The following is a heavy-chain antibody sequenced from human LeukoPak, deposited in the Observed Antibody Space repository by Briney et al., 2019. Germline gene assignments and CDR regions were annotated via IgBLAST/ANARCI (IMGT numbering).Heavy chain of an antibody. Sequence: ASVKVSCKASGYTFTSYAMNWVRQAPGQGLEWMGWINTNTGNPTYAQGFTGRFVFSLDTSVSTVYLQISSLKAEDTAVYYCAREGAYYYDSSAAFDIWGQGTMVTVSS. CDR1: GYTFTSYA. J-gene: IGHJ3*02. CDR3: AREGAYYYDSSAAFDI. V-gene: IGHV7-4-1*02. CDR2: INTNTGNP. D-gene: IGHD3-22*01.